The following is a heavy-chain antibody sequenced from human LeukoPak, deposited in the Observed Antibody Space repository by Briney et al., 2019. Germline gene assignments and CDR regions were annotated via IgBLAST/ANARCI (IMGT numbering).Heavy chain of an antibody. V-gene: IGHV3-7*01. CDR3: ARLRDDAFDI. J-gene: IGHJ3*02. CDR1: GFTFGSYW. Sequence: PGGSLRLSCAASGFTFGSYWMSWVRQAPGKGLEWVANIKQDGSEKYYVDSVKGRFTISRDNAKNSLYLQMNSLRAEDTVVYYCARLRDDAFDIWGQGTMVTVSS. CDR2: IKQDGSEK.